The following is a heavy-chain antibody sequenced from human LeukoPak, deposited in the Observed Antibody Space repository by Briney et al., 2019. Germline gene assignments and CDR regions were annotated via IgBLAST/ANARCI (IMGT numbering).Heavy chain of an antibody. CDR2: MNPNSGNT. V-gene: IGHV1-8*01. CDR1: GYTFTSYD. CDR3: ARGQRRQLVVY. J-gene: IGHJ4*02. D-gene: IGHD6-13*01. Sequence: ASVKVSCKASGYTFTSYDINXVXXXXXXXXXXXGWMNPNSGNTGYAQKFQGRVTMTRNTSISTAYMELSSLRSEDTAVYYCARGQRRQLVVYWGQGTLVTVSS.